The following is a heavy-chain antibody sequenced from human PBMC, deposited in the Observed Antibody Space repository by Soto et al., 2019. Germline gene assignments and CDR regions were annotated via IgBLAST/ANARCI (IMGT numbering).Heavy chain of an antibody. Sequence: AEPRSQTCSVSGECITGWFWNWIRQSPGKGLEWIGYIYYLGSTDYNPSLKSRVTISVDTSKRQFSLRLTSVTAADTAVYYCARDGYDGSGSPYPAYWGPGTQVTV. CDR3: ARDGYDGSGSPYPAY. D-gene: IGHD3-10*01. V-gene: IGHV4-59*01. CDR2: IYYLGST. CDR1: GECITGWF. J-gene: IGHJ4*02.